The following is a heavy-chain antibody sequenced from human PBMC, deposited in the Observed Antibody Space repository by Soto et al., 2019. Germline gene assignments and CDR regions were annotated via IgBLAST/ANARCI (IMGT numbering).Heavy chain of an antibody. D-gene: IGHD2-2*01. J-gene: IGHJ6*02. Sequence: GGSLRLSCAPSGFSFGFSEYALTWVRQAPGKGLEWVGFITSKPAGGTTDYAASVRGRFAISRDDSKAIAHLQMNSLKTEGTAVYFCARSHCSSTSCTRYGMDVWGQGTTVTVSS. CDR1: GFSFGFSEYA. V-gene: IGHV3-49*04. CDR2: ITSKPAGGTT. CDR3: ARSHCSSTSCTRYGMDV.